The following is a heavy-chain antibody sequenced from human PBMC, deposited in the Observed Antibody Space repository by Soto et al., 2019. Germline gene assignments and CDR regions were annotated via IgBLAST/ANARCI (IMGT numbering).Heavy chain of an antibody. V-gene: IGHV3-30-3*01. D-gene: IGHD1-26*01. Sequence: QVQLVESGGGVVQPGRSLRLSCAASGFTFSSHTMHWVRQAPGKGLEWVAVISYDGSNKFYADSVKGRFTISRDNSNKMLYLQINSLRAEDTAVYICARDMARGSDVFDIWGQGTMVTVSS. J-gene: IGHJ3*02. CDR2: ISYDGSNK. CDR1: GFTFSSHT. CDR3: ARDMARGSDVFDI.